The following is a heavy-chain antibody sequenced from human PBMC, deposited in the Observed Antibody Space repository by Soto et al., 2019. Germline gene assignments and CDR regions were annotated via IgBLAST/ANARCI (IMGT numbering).Heavy chain of an antibody. CDR1: AFTFNYYP. CDR2: VSFDGSNK. V-gene: IGHV3-30-3*01. CDR3: ARLPGPLVAVLYIYPLDGLEAMSDVDV. J-gene: IGHJ6*02. Sequence: QMQLVESGGGVVQPGGSLRLSCADSAFTFNYYPVHWVRQAPGKGLEWVAVVSFDGSNKYYADSVKGRFTISKDNSKNTLYLQMNSLRCEDTAVYYCARLPGPLVAVLYIYPLDGLEAMSDVDVWGQGTTVTVSS. D-gene: IGHD6-19*01.